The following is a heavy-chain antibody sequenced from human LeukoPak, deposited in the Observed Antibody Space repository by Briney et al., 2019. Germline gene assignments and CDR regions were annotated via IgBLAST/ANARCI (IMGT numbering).Heavy chain of an antibody. CDR2: VGIAADT. V-gene: IGHV3-13*01. J-gene: IGHJ4*02. Sequence: GGSLRLSYAASGFTFSDHAMHWVRQATGKGLEWVSAVGIAADTFYPGSVKGRFTISRENAKNSLYLQMNSLRVEDTAVYYCVRQKKSHGNFDYWGQGTLVTVSS. D-gene: IGHD1-26*01. CDR1: GFTFSDHA. CDR3: VRQKKSHGNFDY.